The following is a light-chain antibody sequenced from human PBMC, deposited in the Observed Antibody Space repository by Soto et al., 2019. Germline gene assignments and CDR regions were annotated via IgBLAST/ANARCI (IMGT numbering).Light chain of an antibody. V-gene: IGKV4-1*01. J-gene: IGKJ2*01. CDR2: WAS. CDR3: QQFFNTPYT. Sequence: DIVMTQSPDSLAVSLGERATINCKSSQSLLYNSNKKNYLVWYQQKPGQPPKLLISWASTRESGVLDRFSGSGSGTDFTLTISGLQAEDVAVYYCQQFFNTPYTFGQGTSLEIK. CDR1: QSLLYNSNKKNY.